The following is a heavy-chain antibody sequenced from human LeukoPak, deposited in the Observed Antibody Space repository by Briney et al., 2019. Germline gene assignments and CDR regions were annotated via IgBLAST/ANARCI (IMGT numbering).Heavy chain of an antibody. CDR3: ARRYGAGYSSSYYYYYMDV. D-gene: IGHD5-24*01. Sequence: GESLRISCKGSGYRFNNYWIGWVRQMSGKGLAWMGIIYPDDSNTKYTPSFEGQVTISVDKSINTAYLQWSSLKASYTAIYYCARRYGAGYSSSYYYYYMDVWGQGTTVTVSS. CDR2: IYPDDSNT. V-gene: IGHV5-51*01. CDR1: GYRFNNYW. J-gene: IGHJ6*03.